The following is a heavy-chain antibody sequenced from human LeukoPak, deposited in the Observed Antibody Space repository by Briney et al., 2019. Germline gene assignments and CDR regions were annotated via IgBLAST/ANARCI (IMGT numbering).Heavy chain of an antibody. CDR2: INQDGSEK. CDR1: GFTFSSYW. Sequence: GGSLRLSCAASGFTFSSYWMSWVRQAPGKGLEWVANINQDGSEKYYVDSVKGRSTISRDNAKNSLYLQMNSLRAEDTAVYYCARDRGDYVWGSYRFRYFDYWGQGTLVTVSS. J-gene: IGHJ4*02. CDR3: ARDRGDYVWGSYRFRYFDY. V-gene: IGHV3-7*04. D-gene: IGHD3-16*02.